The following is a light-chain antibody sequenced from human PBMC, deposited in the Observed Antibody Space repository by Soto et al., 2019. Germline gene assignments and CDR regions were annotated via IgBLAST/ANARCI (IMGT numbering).Light chain of an antibody. CDR1: QSISSY. V-gene: IGKV1-39*01. Sequence: DIQMTQSPSSLSASVGDRVTITCRASQSISSYLNWYQQKPGKAPKLLIYAASSLQSGVPSRFSGSGSGTDFALTISRLQPEDFETYYCHQSYSTPPPFGHGKKVEIQ. J-gene: IGKJ1*01. CDR3: HQSYSTPPP. CDR2: AAS.